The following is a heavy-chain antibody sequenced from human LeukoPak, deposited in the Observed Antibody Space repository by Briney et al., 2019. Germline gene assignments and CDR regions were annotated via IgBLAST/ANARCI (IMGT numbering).Heavy chain of an antibody. V-gene: IGHV3-21*01. D-gene: IGHD6-19*01. CDR3: ARDAQWLVPEGYYYYMNV. J-gene: IGHJ6*03. CDR2: ISSRSSYI. CDR1: GFTFSRYN. Sequence: GGSLRLSCAGSGFTFSRYNMNWFRQAPGKGLERVSSISSRSSYIYADSVKGRFTISRDNAKNSLYLQMNSLGAEDTAVYYCARDAQWLVPEGYYYYMNVWGKGTTVTVSS.